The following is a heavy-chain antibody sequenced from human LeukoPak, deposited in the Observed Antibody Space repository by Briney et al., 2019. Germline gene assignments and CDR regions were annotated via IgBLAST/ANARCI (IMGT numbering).Heavy chain of an antibody. CDR3: ATEPGIGYAFDI. CDR2: INPDGSTE. V-gene: IGHV3-7*01. Sequence: PGGSLRLSCVASGITFRNYWMSWVRQAPGKGLGWVANINPDGSTENYVPSVKGRFTISRDNAKNLVSLQMISLRAEDTAVYYCATEPGIGYAFDIWGQGTMVTVSS. J-gene: IGHJ3*02. D-gene: IGHD2-15*01. CDR1: GITFRNYW.